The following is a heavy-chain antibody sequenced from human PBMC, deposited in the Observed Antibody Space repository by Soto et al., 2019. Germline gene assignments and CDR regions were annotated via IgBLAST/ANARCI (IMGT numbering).Heavy chain of an antibody. Sequence: GGSLRHSCAASGFSFSRSWMSWVRLPPGKGLEWVADIKDDGSERYYVDSVKGRFTISRDNAKNSLYLQMTSLRADDTAVYYCVNSYAARGWYEGSDYWGRGTVVTVSS. D-gene: IGHD6-19*01. V-gene: IGHV3-7*03. CDR3: VNSYAARGWYEGSDY. CDR1: GFSFSRSW. J-gene: IGHJ4*02. CDR2: IKDDGSER.